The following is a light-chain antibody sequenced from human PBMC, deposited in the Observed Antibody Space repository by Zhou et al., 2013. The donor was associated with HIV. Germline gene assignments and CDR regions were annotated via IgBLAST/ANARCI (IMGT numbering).Light chain of an antibody. CDR2: AAS. J-gene: IGKJ1*01. Sequence: DIQMTQSPSSVSASVGDRVTITCRASQDISNFLAWYQQKPGKAPNLLIYAASSLQGGVPSRFSGSGSGTDFTLTINSLQPEDFATYYCQQSYSTPRTFGQGTKVEFK. CDR1: QDISNF. V-gene: IGKV1-39*01. CDR3: QQSYSTPRT.